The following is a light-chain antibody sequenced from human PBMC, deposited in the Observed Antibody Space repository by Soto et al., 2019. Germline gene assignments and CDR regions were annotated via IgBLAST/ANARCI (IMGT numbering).Light chain of an antibody. J-gene: IGLJ2*01. CDR1: SSNIGSNT. CDR2: SNN. CDR3: AACDDSLNGPV. V-gene: IGLV1-44*01. Sequence: QSVLTQPPSASGTPGQRVTISCSGSSSNIGSNTVNWYQQLPGTAPKLLIYSNNQRPSGVPDRFSGSKSGTSAFLAISGLQSEDEADYYCAACDDSLNGPVFGGGTKLTVL.